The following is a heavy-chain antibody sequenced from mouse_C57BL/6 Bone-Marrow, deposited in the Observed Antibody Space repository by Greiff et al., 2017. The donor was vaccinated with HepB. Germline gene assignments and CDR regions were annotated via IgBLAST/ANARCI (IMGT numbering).Heavy chain of an antibody. Sequence: VQLQQSGAELVRPGASVKLSCKASGYTFTSYGISWVKQRSGQGLEWIGEIYPRSGSTNYNEKFKGKATLTADKSSSTAYMELSSLTSEDSAVYFCSRTYNSNPAWFAYWGEETLVTVSA. D-gene: IGHD2-5*01. J-gene: IGHJ3*01. CDR1: GYTFTSYG. V-gene: IGHV1-81*01. CDR2: IYPRSGST. CDR3: SRTYNSNPAWFAY.